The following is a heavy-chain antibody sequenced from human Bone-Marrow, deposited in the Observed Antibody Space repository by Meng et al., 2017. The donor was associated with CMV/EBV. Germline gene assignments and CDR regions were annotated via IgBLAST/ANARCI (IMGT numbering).Heavy chain of an antibody. CDR3: ARDYYYDMDV. J-gene: IGHJ6*02. V-gene: IGHV1-2*02. CDR1: AYRFTGYY. CDR2: INPDSGDT. Sequence: ASVKVSCKDSAYRFTGYYLHWVRQAPGQGLEWMGWINPDSGDTNYAQKFQGRVTGTRDTSISTAYMELTRLTSDDTAVYYCARDYYYDMDVWGQGTTVTFSS.